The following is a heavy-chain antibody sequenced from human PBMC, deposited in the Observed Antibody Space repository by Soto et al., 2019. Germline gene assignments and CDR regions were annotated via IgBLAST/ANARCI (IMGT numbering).Heavy chain of an antibody. CDR1: GFTFSSYA. Sequence: GGSLRLSCAASGFTFSSYAMSWVRQAPGKGLEWVSAISGSGGSTYYADSVKGRFTISRDNSKNTLYLQMNSLRAEDTAVYYRASLQYDFWSGYYTHFDYWGQGTLVTVSS. D-gene: IGHD3-3*01. V-gene: IGHV3-23*01. CDR2: ISGSGGST. J-gene: IGHJ4*02. CDR3: ASLQYDFWSGYYTHFDY.